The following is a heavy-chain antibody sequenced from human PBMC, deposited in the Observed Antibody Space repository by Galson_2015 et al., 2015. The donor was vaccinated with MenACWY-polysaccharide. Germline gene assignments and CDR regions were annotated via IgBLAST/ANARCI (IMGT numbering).Heavy chain of an antibody. J-gene: IGHJ4*02. CDR3: ARGYSAYD. D-gene: IGHD5-12*01. Sequence: SLRLSCAASGFTISTYWMHWVRQAPGKELVWVSRIKSDGSSTNYADSVKGRFTISRDNAKNTLYLQMNSLRAEDTALYYCARGYSAYDWGQGTLVTVSA. CDR1: GFTISTYW. V-gene: IGHV3-74*01. CDR2: IKSDGSST.